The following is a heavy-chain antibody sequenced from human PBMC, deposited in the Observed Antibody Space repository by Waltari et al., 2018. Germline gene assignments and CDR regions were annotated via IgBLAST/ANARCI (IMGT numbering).Heavy chain of an antibody. V-gene: IGHV3-7*04. CDR3: ARGKVHDFWSGYYA. J-gene: IGHJ5*02. CDR1: GFTFSSYW. D-gene: IGHD3-3*01. CDR2: IKQDGSEK. Sequence: EVQLVESGGGLVQPGGSLRLSCAASGFTFSSYWMSWVRQAPGKGLEWVANIKQDGSEKYYVDSVKGRFTISRDNAKNSLYLQMNSLRAEDTAVYYCARGKVHDFWSGYYAWGQGTLVIVSS.